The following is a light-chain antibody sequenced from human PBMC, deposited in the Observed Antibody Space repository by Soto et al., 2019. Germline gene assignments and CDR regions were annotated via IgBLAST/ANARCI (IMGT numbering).Light chain of an antibody. J-gene: IGLJ1*01. CDR3: SSPTRSSTYV. V-gene: IGLV2-14*03. CDR2: DVN. Sequence: QSALTQPASVSWSPGQSITISCTGTSSDVGDHNYVAWYQQHPGKAPKLIIYDVNNRPSGISNRFSGFKSGNTASLTISWLQAEDEADYFFSSPTRSSTYVFGTGTKLTVL. CDR1: SSDVGDHNY.